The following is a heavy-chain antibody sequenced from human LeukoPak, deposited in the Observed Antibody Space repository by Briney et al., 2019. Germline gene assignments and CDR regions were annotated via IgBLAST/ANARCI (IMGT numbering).Heavy chain of an antibody. CDR1: GGSISSYY. Sequence: SETLSLTCTVSGGSISSYYWNWIRQPPGKGLEWVGYVYTSGSTNYNPSLKSRVTISIDTSKNQFSLKVTSVTAADTAVYYCARNSGGTTIFSAFGIWGQGTMVTVS. V-gene: IGHV4-59*01. CDR2: VYTSGST. D-gene: IGHD3-9*01. J-gene: IGHJ3*02. CDR3: ARNSGGTTIFSAFGI.